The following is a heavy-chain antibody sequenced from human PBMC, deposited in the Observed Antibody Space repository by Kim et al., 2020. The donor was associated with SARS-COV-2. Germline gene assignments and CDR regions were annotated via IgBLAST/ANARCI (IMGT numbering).Heavy chain of an antibody. V-gene: IGHV2-70*01. J-gene: IGHJ4*02. Sequence: TSLKTRLTISKDTSKNQVVLTMTNMDPVDTATYYCARELYGSGSYYNFDYWGQGTLVTVSS. CDR3: ARELYGSGSYYNFDY. D-gene: IGHD3-10*01.